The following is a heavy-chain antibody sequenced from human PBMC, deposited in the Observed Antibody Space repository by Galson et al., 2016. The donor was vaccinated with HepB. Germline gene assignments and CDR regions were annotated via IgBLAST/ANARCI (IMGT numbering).Heavy chain of an antibody. CDR2: LSTYNGNT. J-gene: IGHJ4*02. CDR1: GYSFTNYG. Sequence: QSGAEVKKPGASVKVSCKASGYSFTNYGISWVRQAPGQGLEWMGWLSTYNGNTNYAQKLQGRVTMTTDTSTSTAYMELRSLRSDDTAVYYCARDSWKAAAGTVWYYWGQRTLVTVSS. D-gene: IGHD6-13*01. CDR3: ARDSWKAAAGTVWYY. V-gene: IGHV1-18*01.